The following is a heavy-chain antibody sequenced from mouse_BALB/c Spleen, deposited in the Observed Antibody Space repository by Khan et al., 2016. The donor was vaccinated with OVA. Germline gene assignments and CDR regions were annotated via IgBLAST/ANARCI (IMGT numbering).Heavy chain of an antibody. Sequence: VQLQQSGPELVRPGACVRMSCKASGFYFTDYYIHWVIQSPGKGLEWIGWIDPESGNTISNPNFQGKASITADTSSNTAYIHLSSLTSEDTAVDYCARHGYYAWFAYWGQGTLVTVSA. D-gene: IGHD2-3*01. J-gene: IGHJ3*01. V-gene: IGHV14-1*02. CDR1: GFYFTDYY. CDR2: IDPESGNT. CDR3: ARHGYYAWFAY.